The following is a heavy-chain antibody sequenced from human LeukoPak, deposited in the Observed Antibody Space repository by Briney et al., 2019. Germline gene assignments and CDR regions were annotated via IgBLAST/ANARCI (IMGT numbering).Heavy chain of an antibody. J-gene: IGHJ5*02. CDR1: GGSFTGYY. CDR3: ARGTNWFDP. CDR2: INHSGST. Sequence: SETLSLTCAVYGGSFTGYYWSWIRQPPGKGLEWIGEINHSGSTNYNPSLKSRVTISVDTSKNQFSLKLSSVTAADTAVYYCARGTNWFDPWGQGTLVTVSS. V-gene: IGHV4-34*01.